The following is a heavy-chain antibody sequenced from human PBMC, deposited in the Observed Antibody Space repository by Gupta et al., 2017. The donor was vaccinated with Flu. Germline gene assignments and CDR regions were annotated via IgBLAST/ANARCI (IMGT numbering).Heavy chain of an antibody. CDR2: MNPNSGNT. J-gene: IGHJ6*03. D-gene: IGHD4-4*01. V-gene: IGHV1-8*01. CDR1: D. Sequence: DINWVRQATGQGLEWMGWMNPNSGNTGYAQKFQGRVTMTRNTSISTAYMELSSLRSEDTAVYYCARLRLHPNYYYYYYMDVWGKGTTVTVSS. CDR3: ARLRLHPNYYYYYYMDV.